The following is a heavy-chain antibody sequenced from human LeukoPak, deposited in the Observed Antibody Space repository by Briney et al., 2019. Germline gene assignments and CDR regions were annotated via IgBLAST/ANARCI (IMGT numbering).Heavy chain of an antibody. V-gene: IGHV3-23*01. Sequence: GGSLRLSCAASGFTFSSYAMSWVRQAPGKGLEWVSAISGSGGSAYYADSVKGRFTISRDNSKNTLFLQMNSLRAEDTAVYYCAKDGGLWVSAHWGDSWGRGTLVTVSS. CDR2: ISGSGGSA. J-gene: IGHJ4*02. D-gene: IGHD7-27*01. CDR3: AKDGGLWVSAHWGDS. CDR1: GFTFSSYA.